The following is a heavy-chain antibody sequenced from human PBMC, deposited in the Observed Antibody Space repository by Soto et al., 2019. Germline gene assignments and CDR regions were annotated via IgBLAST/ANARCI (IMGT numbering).Heavy chain of an antibody. J-gene: IGHJ5*02. V-gene: IGHV3-33*01. Sequence: PGGSLRLSCAASGFKFRHYAIHWVRQAPGKGLEWLAVIWFDGSKKYYADSVTGRFTISRDNAKNTVYLDMNSLTADDSGVFYCARAHTMMILDRFDPWGHGTLVTVSS. CDR3: ARAHTMMILDRFDP. D-gene: IGHD3-22*01. CDR2: IWFDGSKK. CDR1: GFKFRHYA.